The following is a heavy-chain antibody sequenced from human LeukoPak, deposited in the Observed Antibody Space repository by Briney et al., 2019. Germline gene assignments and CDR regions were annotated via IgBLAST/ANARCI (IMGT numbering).Heavy chain of an antibody. V-gene: IGHV3-7*01. Sequence: GGSLRLSCAASGFTFTTYWMTWVRQAPGKGLEWVANINQDGSAKYYVDSMKGRFTISRDNAKNSLYLEMNSLRAEDTAVYYCARDLIVGATSYYYYGMDVWGQGTTVTVSS. CDR3: ARDLIVGATSYYYYGMDV. CDR2: INQDGSAK. J-gene: IGHJ6*02. D-gene: IGHD1-26*01. CDR1: GFTFTTYW.